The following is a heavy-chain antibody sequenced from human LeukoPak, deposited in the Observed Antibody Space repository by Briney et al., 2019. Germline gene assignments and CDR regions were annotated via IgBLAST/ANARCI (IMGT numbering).Heavy chain of an antibody. J-gene: IGHJ5*02. D-gene: IGHD6-6*01. CDR2: IKQDGSEK. CDR1: GFTFSSYA. V-gene: IGHV3-7*03. CDR3: ARSRIAYSSSSSWFDP. Sequence: PGGSLRLSCAASGFTFSSYAMSWVRQAPGKGLEWVANIKQDGSEKYYVDSVKGRFTISRDNAKNSLYLQMNSPRAEDTAVYYCARSRIAYSSSSSWFDPWGQGTLVTVSS.